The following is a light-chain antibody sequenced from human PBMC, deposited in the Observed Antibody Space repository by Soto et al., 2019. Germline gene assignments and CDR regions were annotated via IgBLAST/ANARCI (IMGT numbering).Light chain of an antibody. CDR1: QSISSW. V-gene: IGKV1-5*01. CDR2: DAS. CDR3: QQYSTYPSLT. Sequence: DIQMTQSPSTLSASVGDRVTITCRASQSISSWLAWYQQKPGKAPKLLIYDASSLESGVPSRFSGSGSGTEFTLTISGLQPDDFATYFCQQYSTYPSLTFGGGTKVDI. J-gene: IGKJ4*01.